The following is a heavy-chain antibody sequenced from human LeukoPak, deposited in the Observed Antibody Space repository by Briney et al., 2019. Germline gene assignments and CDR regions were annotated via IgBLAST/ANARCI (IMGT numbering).Heavy chain of an antibody. CDR2: ISGDNGNA. J-gene: IGHJ3*01. CDR1: GFTFTGYY. CDR3: ARVGGFGEIVN. Sequence: ASVKVSCKASGFTFTGYYMHWVRQAPGQGLESMGWISGDNGNASYAQKLQGRVTMTTDTSASTVYMELRSLRSDDTAVYCCARVGGFGEIVNWGQGTMVTVS. D-gene: IGHD3-10*01. V-gene: IGHV1-18*04.